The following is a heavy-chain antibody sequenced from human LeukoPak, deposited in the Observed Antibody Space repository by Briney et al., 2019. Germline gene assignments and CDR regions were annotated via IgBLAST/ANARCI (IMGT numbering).Heavy chain of an antibody. Sequence: KPGGSLRLSCAASGFTFSDYYMSWIRQAPGKGLEWVSYISSGSTIYYADSVKGRFTISRDNAKNSLYLQMNSLRAEDTAVYYCACSYDFWSGPDYWGQGTLVTVSS. CDR1: GFTFSDYY. D-gene: IGHD3-3*01. V-gene: IGHV3-11*01. CDR3: ACSYDFWSGPDY. CDR2: ISSGSTI. J-gene: IGHJ4*02.